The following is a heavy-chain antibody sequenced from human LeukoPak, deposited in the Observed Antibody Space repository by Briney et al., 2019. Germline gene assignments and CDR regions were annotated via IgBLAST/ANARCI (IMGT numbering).Heavy chain of an antibody. CDR1: GGSFSGYY. CDR2: INHSGST. D-gene: IGHD2-8*01. V-gene: IGHV4-34*01. Sequence: SETLSLTCAVYGGSFSGYYWSWIRQPPGKGLEWIGEINHSGSTNYNPSLKSRVTISVDTSKNQFSLKLSSVTAADTAVYYCARVGYCTNGVCLEDDYWGQGTLVTVSS. CDR3: ARVGYCTNGVCLEDDY. J-gene: IGHJ4*02.